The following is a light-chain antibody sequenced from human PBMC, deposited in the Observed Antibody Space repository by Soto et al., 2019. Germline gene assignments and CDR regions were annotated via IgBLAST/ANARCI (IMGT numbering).Light chain of an antibody. Sequence: EIVMTQSPATLSVSPGERATLSCRASQSVSSNLAWYQQKRGQAPRLLIYGASTRATGIPARFSGSGSGTEFTLTISSLQSEDFAVYYCQQRTDWRLTFGGGTKVEVK. V-gene: IGKV3-15*01. J-gene: IGKJ4*01. CDR3: QQRTDWRLT. CDR1: QSVSSN. CDR2: GAS.